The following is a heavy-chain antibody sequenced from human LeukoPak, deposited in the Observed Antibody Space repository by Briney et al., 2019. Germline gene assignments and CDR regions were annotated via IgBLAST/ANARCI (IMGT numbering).Heavy chain of an antibody. D-gene: IGHD2-21*02. V-gene: IGHV4-34*01. CDR3: ARDHSLSVTAMHYFDY. Sequence: PSETLSLTCAVYGGSFSGYYWSWIRQPPGKGLEWIGEINHSGSTNYNPSLKSRVTMSVDTSKNQFSLKLSSVTAADTAVYYCARDHSLSVTAMHYFDYWGQGTLVTVSS. CDR2: INHSGST. J-gene: IGHJ4*02. CDR1: GGSFSGYY.